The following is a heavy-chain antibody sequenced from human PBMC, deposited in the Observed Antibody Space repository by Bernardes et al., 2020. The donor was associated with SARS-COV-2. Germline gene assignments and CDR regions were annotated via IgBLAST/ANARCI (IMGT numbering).Heavy chain of an antibody. CDR1: GFTFRNSA. CDR2: ISGSGGST. J-gene: IGHJ3*02. V-gene: IGHV3-23*01. CDR3: AKGGPAGTIFGVVIIEDGFDI. D-gene: IGHD3-3*01. Sequence: VGSLRLSCAASGFTFRNSAMSWVRQAPGQGLEWVSAISGSGGSTYYADSVKGRFTISRDNSKNTLYLQMNSLRAEDTAVYYCAKGGPAGTIFGVVIIEDGFDIWGQGTMVTVSS.